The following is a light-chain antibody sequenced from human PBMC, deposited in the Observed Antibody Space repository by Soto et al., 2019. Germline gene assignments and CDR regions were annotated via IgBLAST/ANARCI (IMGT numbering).Light chain of an antibody. J-gene: IGKJ1*01. Sequence: GGRVTITCRASQSISSWLGWYQQKPGKAQKLLIHKASSLESGVPSRFSGSGSGTDFTLTISSLGPDDVAIYYCQQYDSFPWTFGRGTKVEIK. V-gene: IGKV1-5*03. CDR2: KAS. CDR3: QQYDSFPWT. CDR1: QSISSW.